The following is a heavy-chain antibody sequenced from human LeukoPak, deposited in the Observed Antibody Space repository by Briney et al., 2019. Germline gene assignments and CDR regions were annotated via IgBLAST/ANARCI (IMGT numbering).Heavy chain of an antibody. CDR1: GFTVSSNY. CDR2: IYSGVST. J-gene: IGHJ3*02. Sequence: PGGPLRLSCPASGFTVSSNYMSWVRQAPGKGLNWVSFIYSGVSTYYADPVKGRFTISRDNSKNTLYLQMKSLRAEDTAVYYCARGESITIFGVVQTSWAFDIWGQGTMVTVSS. V-gene: IGHV3-53*01. CDR3: ARGESITIFGVVQTSWAFDI. D-gene: IGHD3-3*01.